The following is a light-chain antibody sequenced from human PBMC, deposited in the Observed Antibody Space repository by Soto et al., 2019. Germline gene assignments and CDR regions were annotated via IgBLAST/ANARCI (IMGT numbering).Light chain of an antibody. Sequence: QAVVTQPPSVSGAPGQRVTISCTGSSSNIGAGYDVHWYQQLPGTAPKLLIYGNSNRPSGVPDRFSGSKSGTSASLAITGLLAEDEADYYCQSYDSSRRGVVFGGGTKLTVL. CDR1: SSNIGAGYD. V-gene: IGLV1-40*01. CDR3: QSYDSSRRGVV. J-gene: IGLJ2*01. CDR2: GNS.